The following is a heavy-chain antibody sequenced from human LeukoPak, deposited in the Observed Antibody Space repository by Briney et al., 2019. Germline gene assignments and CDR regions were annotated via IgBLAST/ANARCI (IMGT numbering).Heavy chain of an antibody. V-gene: IGHV3-74*01. D-gene: IGHD6-13*01. CDR2: IYNDGSST. CDR3: ASHTGIAAAGLDY. J-gene: IGHJ4*02. Sequence: GGSLRLSCAASGFTFSNYWMHWVRQAPGKGLVWVSRIYNDGSSTSYADSVKGRFTISRDNAKNSLYLQMNSLRAEDTAVYYCASHTGIAAAGLDYWGQGTLVTVSS. CDR1: GFTFSNYW.